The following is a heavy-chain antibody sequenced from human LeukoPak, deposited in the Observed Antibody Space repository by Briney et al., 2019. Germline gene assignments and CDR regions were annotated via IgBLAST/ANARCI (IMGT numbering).Heavy chain of an antibody. D-gene: IGHD6-13*01. V-gene: IGHV3-13*04. CDR1: GFTFSSYD. Sequence: PGGSLGLSCAASGFTFSSYDMHWVRQVTGKGLEWVSGIGTAGDTYYPGSVKGRFTISRENAKNSLYLQMNSLRAGDTAVYYCTRGRGPIAAAGNRNIDYWGQGTLVTVSS. CDR3: TRGRGPIAAAGNRNIDY. CDR2: IGTAGDT. J-gene: IGHJ4*02.